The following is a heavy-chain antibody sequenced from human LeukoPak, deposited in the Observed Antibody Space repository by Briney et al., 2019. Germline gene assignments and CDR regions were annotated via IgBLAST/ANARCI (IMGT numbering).Heavy chain of an antibody. V-gene: IGHV2-26*01. Sequence: ESGPTLVNPTETLTLTCTVSGFSLSNARMGVSWIRQPPGKALEWLAHIFSNDEKSYSTSLKSRLTISKDTSKGQVVLTRTNMAPVDTATYYCARTPYYKPAFDFWAKGQWSPSLQ. CDR3: ARTPYYKPAFDF. J-gene: IGHJ3*01. D-gene: IGHD3-10*01. CDR1: GFSLSNARMG. CDR2: IFSNDEK.